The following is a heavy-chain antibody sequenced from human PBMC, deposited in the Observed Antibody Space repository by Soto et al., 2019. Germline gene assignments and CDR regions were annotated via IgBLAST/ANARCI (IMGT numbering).Heavy chain of an antibody. CDR2: IWYDGSNK. CDR3: ARDKQWLVRFYFDF. V-gene: IGHV3-33*01. J-gene: IGHJ4*02. CDR1: GFTFSSYG. D-gene: IGHD6-19*01. Sequence: GGSLRLSCAASGFTFSSYGMHWVRQAPGKGLEWVAVIWYDGSNKYYADSVKGRFTISRDNSKNTLYLQMNSLRAEDTAVYYCARDKQWLVRFYFDFWGQGTLVTVYS.